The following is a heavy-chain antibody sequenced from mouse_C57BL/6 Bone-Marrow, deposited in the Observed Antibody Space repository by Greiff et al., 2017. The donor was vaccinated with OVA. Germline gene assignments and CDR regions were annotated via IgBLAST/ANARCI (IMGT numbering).Heavy chain of an antibody. CDR3: ARRNYYSNYYLYYCDY. Sequence: QVQLKQSGAELVKPGASVKISCKASGYAFSSYWMNWVKQRPGKGLEWIGQIYPGDGDTNYNGKFKGKATLTADKSSSTAYMKLSSLTSEDSAVYICARRNYYSNYYLYYCDYCGQGTSLTVSS. CDR2: IYPGDGDT. D-gene: IGHD2-5*01. J-gene: IGHJ2*02. V-gene: IGHV1-80*01. CDR1: GYAFSSYW.